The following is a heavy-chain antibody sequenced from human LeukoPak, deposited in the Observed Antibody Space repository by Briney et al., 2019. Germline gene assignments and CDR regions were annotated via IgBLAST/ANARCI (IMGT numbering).Heavy chain of an antibody. CDR1: GYTFTHQW. D-gene: IGHD3-10*01. Sequence: GESLKISCKASGYTFTHQWIGCVRQKSASGLQWMGIFYPRDSDTRYSPSFKGHVSISADTSTNAAYLEWSRLEASDTASYYCARHSDVIGAIWGQGTLVTVSS. CDR2: FYPRDSDT. J-gene: IGHJ4*02. V-gene: IGHV5-51*01. CDR3: ARHSDVIGAI.